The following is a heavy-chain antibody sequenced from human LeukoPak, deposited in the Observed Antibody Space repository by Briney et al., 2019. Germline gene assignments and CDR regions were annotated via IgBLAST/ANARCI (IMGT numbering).Heavy chain of an antibody. CDR3: ARARSGSLDY. D-gene: IGHD1-26*01. CDR1: GGSISSYY. V-gene: IGHV4-4*07. J-gene: IGHJ4*02. Sequence: PSETLSLTCTVSGGSISSYYWSWIRQPAGKGLERVGCIYSSGSTNDNPSLKGRVTRSVDTSKNQFSLKLTSVTAADTAVYYCARARSGSLDYWGQGTLVTVSS. CDR2: IYSSGST.